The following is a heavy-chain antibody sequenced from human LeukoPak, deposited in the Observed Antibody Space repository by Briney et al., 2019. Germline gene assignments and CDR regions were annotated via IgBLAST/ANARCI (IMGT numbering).Heavy chain of an antibody. CDR1: GFIFNNYG. D-gene: IGHD3-22*01. J-gene: IGHJ4*02. Sequence: GGSLRLSCAASGFIFNNYGMHWVRQTPGKGLEWVALMSLDGSKSFYADSVKGRFIISRDYSKDMLYLQMNGLRAEDTAVYYCAKGGIAVIITTVPIDYWGQGTLVTVSS. CDR2: MSLDGSKS. V-gene: IGHV3-30*18. CDR3: AKGGIAVIITTVPIDY.